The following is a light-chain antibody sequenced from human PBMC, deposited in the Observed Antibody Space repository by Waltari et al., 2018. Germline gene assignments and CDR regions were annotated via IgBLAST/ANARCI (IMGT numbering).Light chain of an antibody. V-gene: IGKV1-8*01. J-gene: IGKJ1*01. CDR1: QGVSTY. CDR3: QQYHDYPWT. CDR2: AAS. Sequence: AIRMTQSPSSLSASIGDRVTISCRASQGVSTYLAWYQQKPGKAPSLLIHAASTLQTVVPSRFSGSGTGTDFTLTITCLQSADFAIYFCQQYHDYPWTFGQGTKVEI.